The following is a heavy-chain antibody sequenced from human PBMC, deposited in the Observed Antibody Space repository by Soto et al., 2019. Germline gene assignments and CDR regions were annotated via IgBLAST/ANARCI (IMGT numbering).Heavy chain of an antibody. CDR3: ARGFYSSGGGAFDI. CDR1: GGSVSSDSCY. CDR2: IYYSGST. V-gene: IGHV4-61*01. Sequence: SETLSLTCTVSGGSVSSDSCYWTWIQQPPGKGLEWIGYIYYSGSTSYNPSLRSRVTISVDTSKNQFSLKLSSVTAADTAVYYCARGFYSSGGGAFDIWGQGTMVTVSS. J-gene: IGHJ3*02. D-gene: IGHD6-19*01.